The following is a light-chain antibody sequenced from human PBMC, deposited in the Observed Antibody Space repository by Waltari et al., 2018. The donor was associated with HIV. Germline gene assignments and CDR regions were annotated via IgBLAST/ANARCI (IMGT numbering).Light chain of an antibody. CDR3: QVWDSSSDPVV. Sequence: SDVLTQPPSVSVAPGQTARITCGGNNIGSKSVHWYQKKPGQAPVLVVYDDSARPSGIPERFSGSNSGNTATLTTSRVEAGDEADYYCQVWDSSSDPVVFGGGTMLTVL. J-gene: IGLJ2*01. CDR1: NIGSKS. V-gene: IGLV3-21*02. CDR2: DDS.